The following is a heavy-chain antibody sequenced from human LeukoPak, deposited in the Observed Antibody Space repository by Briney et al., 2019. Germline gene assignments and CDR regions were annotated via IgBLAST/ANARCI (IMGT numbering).Heavy chain of an antibody. D-gene: IGHD4-17*01. CDR1: GGSISSYY. CDR2: IYYTGST. V-gene: IGHV4-59*01. Sequence: SETLSLTCTVSGGSISSYYWSWIRQPPGKGLEWIGYIYYTGSTNYNPSLTSRVNISVDTSKNQFSLNLTSVTAEDTAVYYCARGYRAVTTYLGVYYYGMDVWGQGTTVTVSS. J-gene: IGHJ6*02. CDR3: ARGYRAVTTYLGVYYYGMDV.